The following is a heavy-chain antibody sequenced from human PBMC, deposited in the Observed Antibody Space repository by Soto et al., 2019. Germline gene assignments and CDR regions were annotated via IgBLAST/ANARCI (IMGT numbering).Heavy chain of an antibody. J-gene: IGHJ4*02. V-gene: IGHV3-7*01. CDR1: WVLFVNYG. Sequence: VGLIRLSYAFSWVLFVNYGMSLIRTAQGKGLEWVANIKQYGSEKSYLDSVTGRFSISRDSAKKSLYLQMNSLRAEDTAVYYCARSPCTTSYCRRTFDFWGQGTLV. D-gene: IGHD2-8*01. CDR2: IKQYGSEK. CDR3: ARSPCTTSYCRRTFDF.